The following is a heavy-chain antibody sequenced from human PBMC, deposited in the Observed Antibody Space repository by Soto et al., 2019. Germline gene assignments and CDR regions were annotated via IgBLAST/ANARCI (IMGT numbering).Heavy chain of an antibody. Sequence: ASVKVSCKVSGYTLTELSMHWVRQAPGKGLEWMGGFDPEDGETIYAQKFQGRVTMTEDTSTDTAYMELSSLRSEDTAVYYCAKGPHYYGSGSQYGMDVWGQGTTVTVSS. V-gene: IGHV1-24*01. D-gene: IGHD3-10*01. J-gene: IGHJ6*02. CDR1: GYTLTELS. CDR3: AKGPHYYGSGSQYGMDV. CDR2: FDPEDGET.